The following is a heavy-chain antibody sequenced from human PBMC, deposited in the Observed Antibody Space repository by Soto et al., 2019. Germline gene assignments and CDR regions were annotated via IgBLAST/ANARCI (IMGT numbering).Heavy chain of an antibody. CDR3: SKNDDGLYGTLYCFDN. CDR1: GFTFSNYA. Sequence: GGTLRLSCGVSGFTFSNYAMTWVRHSPGPGLEWDSTISGSGDSTHYANSVKGRFTISRDNSTNTLYLQMNSLRAYDSAEYYCSKNDDGLYGTLYCFDNWGRGTLVTVSS. D-gene: IGHD3-16*01. J-gene: IGHJ4*02. V-gene: IGHV3-23*01. CDR2: ISGSGDST.